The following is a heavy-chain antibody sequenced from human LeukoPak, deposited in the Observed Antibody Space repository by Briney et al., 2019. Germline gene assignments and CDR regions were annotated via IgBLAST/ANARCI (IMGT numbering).Heavy chain of an antibody. CDR2: LSSDSSHI. V-gene: IGHV3-21*01. Sequence: GGSLRLSCAASGFTFSSYTMHWVRQAPGKGLEWVSSLSSDSSHIYYADSVKGRFTISRDNSKNTLYLQMNSLRAEDTAVYYCARDGSPNYGDYLDYWGQGTLVTVSS. CDR1: GFTFSSYT. CDR3: ARDGSPNYGDYLDY. J-gene: IGHJ4*02. D-gene: IGHD4-17*01.